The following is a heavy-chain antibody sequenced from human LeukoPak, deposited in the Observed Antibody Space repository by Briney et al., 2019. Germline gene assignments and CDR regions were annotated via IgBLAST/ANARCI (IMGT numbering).Heavy chain of an antibody. J-gene: IGHJ4*02. CDR3: ARDTKGHQHRFDY. Sequence: GGSLRLSCAASGFTVSSNYMSWVRQAPGKGLEWVSVIYSGGSTYYADTVKGRFTISRDNSKNTLYLQMNSLRAEDMAVYYCARDTKGHQHRFDYWGQGTLVTVSS. D-gene: IGHD5-18*01. CDR2: IYSGGST. CDR1: GFTVSSNY. V-gene: IGHV3-66*02.